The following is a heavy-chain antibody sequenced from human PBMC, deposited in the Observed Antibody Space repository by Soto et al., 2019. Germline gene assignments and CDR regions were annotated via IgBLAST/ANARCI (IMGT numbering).Heavy chain of an antibody. J-gene: IGHJ5*02. Sequence: QVQLVQSGAEVKKPGASVKVSCKASGYTFTAYYMHWLRQAPGQGLEWMGWTNPNSGGTKYAQKFQGRVTMTNDTSISTAYMELSRLGSDDTAVYYCARGDFDSSANYYAGWFDPWGQGTLVTVSS. CDR3: ARGDFDSSANYYAGWFDP. CDR1: GYTFTAYY. V-gene: IGHV1-2*02. CDR2: TNPNSGGT. D-gene: IGHD3-22*01.